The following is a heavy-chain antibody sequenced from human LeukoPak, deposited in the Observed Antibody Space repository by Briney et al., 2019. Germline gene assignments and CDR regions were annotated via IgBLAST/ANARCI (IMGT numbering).Heavy chain of an antibody. V-gene: IGHV4-34*01. J-gene: IGHJ4*02. D-gene: IGHD3-22*01. CDR2: INHSGST. CDR3: ASPVGYSPFDY. CDR1: GGSFSGYY. Sequence: SETLSLTCAVYGGSFSGYYWSWIRQPPGKGLEWIGEINHSGSTNYNPSLKSRVTISVDTSKNQFSLKLSSVTAADTAVYYCASPVGYSPFDYWGQGTLVTVSS.